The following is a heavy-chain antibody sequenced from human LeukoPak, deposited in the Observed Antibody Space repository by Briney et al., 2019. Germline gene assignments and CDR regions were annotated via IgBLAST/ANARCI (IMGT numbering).Heavy chain of an antibody. CDR1: GYSISSGSY. Sequence: SETLSLTCTVSGYSISSGSYWGWIRQPPGEGLEWIGNIYHTGSTYYNPSLKSRVTISVDTSKNQFSLNLNSVTAADTAVYHCTRRFCGSTSCYFDYWGQGTLVTVSS. CDR3: TRRFCGSTSCYFDY. V-gene: IGHV4-38-2*02. CDR2: IYHTGST. D-gene: IGHD2-2*01. J-gene: IGHJ4*02.